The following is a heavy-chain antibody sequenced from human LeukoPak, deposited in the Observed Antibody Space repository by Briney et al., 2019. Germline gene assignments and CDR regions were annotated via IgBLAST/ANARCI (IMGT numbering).Heavy chain of an antibody. D-gene: IGHD3-3*01. V-gene: IGHV3-7*01. CDR2: IKQDGSEK. Sequence: GGSLRLSCAASGFTFSSYWMSWVRQAPEKGLEWVANIKQDGSEKYYVDSVKGRFTISRDNAKNSLYLQMNSLRAEDTAVYYCARVGQYYDFWSGYYFLDDYWGQGTLVTVSS. J-gene: IGHJ4*02. CDR1: GFTFSSYW. CDR3: ARVGQYYDFWSGYYFLDDY.